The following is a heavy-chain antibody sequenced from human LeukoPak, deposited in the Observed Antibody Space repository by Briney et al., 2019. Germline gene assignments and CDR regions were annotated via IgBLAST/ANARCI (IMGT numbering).Heavy chain of an antibody. CDR1: GFTFSNHG. V-gene: IGHV3-23*01. Sequence: PGGTLRLSCAASGFTFSNHGMNWVRQAPGKGLEWLSGVSPPGGGTYYADSVKGRFTISRDNSKDTLYLQMNSLRAEDTAVYYCAKQSGYVDYWGQGTLVTVSS. D-gene: IGHD1-26*01. CDR3: AKQSGYVDY. J-gene: IGHJ4*02. CDR2: VSPPGGGT.